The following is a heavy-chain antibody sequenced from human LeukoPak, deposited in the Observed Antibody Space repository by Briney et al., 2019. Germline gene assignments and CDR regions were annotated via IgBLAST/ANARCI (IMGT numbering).Heavy chain of an antibody. Sequence: GGSLRLSCAASGFTFSSYSMNWVRQAPGKGLEWVSYISSSSSTIYYADSVKGRFTISRDNAKNSLYLQMNNLRAEDTAVYYCATPIGIAAAGHDAFDIWGQGTMVTVSS. D-gene: IGHD6-13*01. CDR3: ATPIGIAAAGHDAFDI. CDR2: ISSSSSTI. CDR1: GFTFSSYS. J-gene: IGHJ3*02. V-gene: IGHV3-48*04.